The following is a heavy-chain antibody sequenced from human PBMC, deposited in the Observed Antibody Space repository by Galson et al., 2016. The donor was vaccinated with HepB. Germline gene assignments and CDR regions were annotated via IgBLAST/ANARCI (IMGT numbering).Heavy chain of an antibody. CDR1: GFTFSSYG. CDR3: VTELIAWGPPHEDLY. V-gene: IGHV3-30*03. D-gene: IGHD7-27*01. Sequence: SLRLSCAASGFTFSSYGMHWVRQAPGKGLEWVAFISYDGSNRKYADSVKGRFTISRDNSKKMLYLQMNSLQTEDTAVYYCVTELIAWGPPHEDLYWGQGTLVTVSS. CDR2: ISYDGSNR. J-gene: IGHJ4*02.